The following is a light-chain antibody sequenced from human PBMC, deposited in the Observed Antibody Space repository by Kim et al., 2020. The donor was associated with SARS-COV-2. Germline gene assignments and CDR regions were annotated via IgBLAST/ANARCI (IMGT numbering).Light chain of an antibody. CDR3: LLSYGGARV. CDR1: TGTVTSDHY. J-gene: IGLJ3*02. Sequence: PGRTVTLTCGSSTGTVTSDHYPYWLQQRPGHVPTTLIYDTTYKHSWTPARFSGALIGGKAVLTLSGAQPEDEADYYCLLSYGGARVFGGGTQLTVL. V-gene: IGLV7-46*01. CDR2: DTT.